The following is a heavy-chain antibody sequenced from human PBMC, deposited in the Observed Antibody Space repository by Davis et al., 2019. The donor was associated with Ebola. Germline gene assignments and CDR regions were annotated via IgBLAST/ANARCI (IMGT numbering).Heavy chain of an antibody. Sequence: AASVKVSCKASGGTFSSYAISWVRQAPGQGLEWMGRIIPILGIANYAQKLQGRVTMTTDTSTSTAYMELRSLRSDDTAVYYCARGPDYGDYAPLYYYYGMDVWGQGTTVTVSS. CDR1: GGTFSSYA. V-gene: IGHV1-69*04. CDR3: ARGPDYGDYAPLYYYYGMDV. J-gene: IGHJ6*02. D-gene: IGHD4-17*01. CDR2: IIPILGIA.